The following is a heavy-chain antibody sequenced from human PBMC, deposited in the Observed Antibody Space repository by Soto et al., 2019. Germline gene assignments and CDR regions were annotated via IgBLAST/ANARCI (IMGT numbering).Heavy chain of an antibody. CDR1: DGSISTSSYY. D-gene: IGHD3-22*01. CDR2: IFHTGRT. Sequence: QLQMQEPGPGLVKPSETLSLTCTVSDGSISTSSYYWGWIRQSPGKGLEWIGTIFHTGRTYYNPSLGSRASLSVDTSKNQFSLHLTSVSAADTAVYYCTRHHPHHYDSSGYFDYWGQGTLVTVSS. J-gene: IGHJ4*02. V-gene: IGHV4-39*01. CDR3: TRHHPHHYDSSGYFDY.